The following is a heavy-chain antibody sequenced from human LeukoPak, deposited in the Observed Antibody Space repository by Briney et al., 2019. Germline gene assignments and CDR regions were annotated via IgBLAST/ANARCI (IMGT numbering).Heavy chain of an antibody. D-gene: IGHD3-22*01. J-gene: IGHJ4*02. CDR3: IREGADSRGYPYFEY. CDR2: ISSSSSYI. CDR1: GFTFSSYS. V-gene: IGHV3-21*01. Sequence: GGSLRLSCAASGFTFSSYSMNWVRQAPGKGLEWVSSISSSSSYIYYADSVKGRFTISRDNAKNSLYLQMNSPRAEDTAVYFCIREGADSRGYPYFEYWGQGTLVTASS.